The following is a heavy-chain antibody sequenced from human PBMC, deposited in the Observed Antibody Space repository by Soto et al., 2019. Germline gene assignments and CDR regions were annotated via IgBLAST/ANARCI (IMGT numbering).Heavy chain of an antibody. D-gene: IGHD5-18*01. Sequence: EVQLVESGGGLVQPGGSLRLSCAASGFIFSSYNMNWVRQAPGKGLEWVSYISSGSSTIYYADSVKGRFTISRDNAINSLYLQMNSLRDEDTAVYYCARGKDTAPRCGDSWGQGTLVTVSS. CDR3: ARGKDTAPRCGDS. CDR2: ISSGSSTI. V-gene: IGHV3-48*02. CDR1: GFIFSSYN. J-gene: IGHJ4*02.